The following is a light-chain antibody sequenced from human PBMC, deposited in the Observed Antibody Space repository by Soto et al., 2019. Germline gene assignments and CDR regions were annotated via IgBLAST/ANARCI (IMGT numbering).Light chain of an antibody. CDR1: SSDVGGYNF. CDR2: DVT. CDR3: SSYTSISTYV. V-gene: IGLV2-14*01. Sequence: QSALTQPASLSGSPGQSITISCTGTSSDVGGYNFVSWYQQHPDKAPKLMIYDVTNRPSGVSNRFSGSKSGNTASLTISGLQAEDEADYYCSSYTSISTYVFGTGTKVTVL. J-gene: IGLJ1*01.